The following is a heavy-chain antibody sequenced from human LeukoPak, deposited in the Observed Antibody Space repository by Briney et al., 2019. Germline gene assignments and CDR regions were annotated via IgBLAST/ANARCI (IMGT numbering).Heavy chain of an antibody. J-gene: IGHJ4*02. CDR1: GYSSTSYW. Sequence: ESLRISCKGSGYSSTSYWISWVRQMPGKGLEWMGRIDPSDSYTNYSPSFQGHVTISADKSISTAYLQWSSLKASDTAMYYCARQGSLGYCSGGSCSRSDYWGQGTLVTVSS. V-gene: IGHV5-10-1*01. CDR3: ARQGSLGYCSGGSCSRSDY. D-gene: IGHD2-15*01. CDR2: IDPSDSYT.